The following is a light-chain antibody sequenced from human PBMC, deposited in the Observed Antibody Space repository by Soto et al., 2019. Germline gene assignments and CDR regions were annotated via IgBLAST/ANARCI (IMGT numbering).Light chain of an antibody. V-gene: IGLV4-69*01. CDR2: LNSDGSH. CDR3: QTWGTAIHV. Sequence: QPVLTQSPSASASLGASVKLTCTLSSGHSSYAIAWHQQQPEKGPRYLMKLNSDGSHSKGYGIPDRFSGSSSGAVRYLTISSLQSEDEADYYCQTWGTAIHVFGGGTKLTVL. CDR1: SGHSSYA. J-gene: IGLJ3*02.